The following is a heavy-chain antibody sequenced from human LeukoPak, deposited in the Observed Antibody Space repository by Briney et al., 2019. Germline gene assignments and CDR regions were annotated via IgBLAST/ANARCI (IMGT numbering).Heavy chain of an antibody. CDR3: AGVSTWIRYYMDV. J-gene: IGHJ6*03. V-gene: IGHV1-2*02. Sequence: ASVKVSCKTSAYTFTGYYMHWVRQAPGQGLEWMGWINPNSGGTNYAQKFQGRVTTTRDTSISTAYMEMSRLRSDDKAVYYCAGVSTWIRYYMDVWGKGTTVTVSS. CDR2: INPNSGGT. D-gene: IGHD5-18*01. CDR1: AYTFTGYY.